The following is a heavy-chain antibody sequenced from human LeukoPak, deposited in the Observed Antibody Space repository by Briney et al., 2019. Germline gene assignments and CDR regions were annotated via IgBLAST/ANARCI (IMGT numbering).Heavy chain of an antibody. CDR1: GGSFSGYY. J-gene: IGHJ3*02. D-gene: IGHD6-6*01. V-gene: IGHV4-34*01. CDR2: INHSGST. Sequence: SETLSLTCAVYGGSFSGYYWSWISQPPGKGLEWNGEINHSGSTNYNPSLKSRVTISVDTSKNQFSLRLSSVTAADTAVYYCARESSIAARLASFDIWGQGTMVTVSS. CDR3: ARESSIAARLASFDI.